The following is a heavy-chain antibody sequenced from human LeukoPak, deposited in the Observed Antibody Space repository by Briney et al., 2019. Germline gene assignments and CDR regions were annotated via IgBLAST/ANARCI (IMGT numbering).Heavy chain of an antibody. J-gene: IGHJ5*02. D-gene: IGHD1-14*01. CDR2: IHPNSGDT. CDR3: ARVSSPLQYNWFDP. Sequence: ASVKVSCKASGYTFTVYYLHWVRQAPGQGLEWMGRIHPNSGDTHYAQKFQGRVTMTRDTSISTAYMEFSRLRPDDTAVYYCARVSSPLQYNWFDPWGQGTLVTVSS. V-gene: IGHV1-2*06. CDR1: GYTFTVYY.